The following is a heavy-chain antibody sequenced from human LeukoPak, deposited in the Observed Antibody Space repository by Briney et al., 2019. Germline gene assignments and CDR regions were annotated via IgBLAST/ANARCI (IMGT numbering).Heavy chain of an antibody. CDR1: GYSFTSYW. V-gene: IGHV5-51*01. CDR2: IYPGDSDI. CDR3: ARRVPATREFDY. D-gene: IGHD2-15*01. Sequence: RGESLQISCKGSGYSFTSYWIAWVRQLPGKGLEWMGIIYPGDSDIRYSPSFQGQVTISADKSITTAYLQWSSLKASDTAMYYCARRVPATREFDYWGQGTLVTVSS. J-gene: IGHJ4*02.